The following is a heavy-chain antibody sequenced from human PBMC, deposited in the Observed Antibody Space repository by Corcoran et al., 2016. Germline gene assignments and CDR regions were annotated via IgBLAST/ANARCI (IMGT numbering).Heavy chain of an antibody. V-gene: IGHV1-18*01. CDR1: GYTFTSYG. J-gene: IGHJ1*01. D-gene: IGHD4-17*01. CDR2: ISAYNGNT. CDR3: ARDLVGMTTVTTGYFQH. Sequence: QVQLVQSGAEVKKPGASVKVSCKASGYTFTSYGISWVRQAPGQGLEWMGWISAYNGNTNYAQKLQGRVTMTTDTSTSTAYMELRSLRSDDTVVYYCARDLVGMTTVTTGYFQHWGQGTLVTVSS.